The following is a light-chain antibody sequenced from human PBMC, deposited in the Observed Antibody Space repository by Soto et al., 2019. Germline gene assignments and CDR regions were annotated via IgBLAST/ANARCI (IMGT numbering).Light chain of an antibody. CDR1: QSVSSN. CDR2: GAS. Sequence: EIVMTQSPATLSVSPGERATLSCRASQSVSSNLAWYQQKPGQAPTLLIYGASTRATSIPARFSGSGSGTEFTLTISSLQSEDFAVYYCQQYNNWPSLTFGQGTKVEIK. CDR3: QQYNNWPSLT. J-gene: IGKJ1*01. V-gene: IGKV3-15*01.